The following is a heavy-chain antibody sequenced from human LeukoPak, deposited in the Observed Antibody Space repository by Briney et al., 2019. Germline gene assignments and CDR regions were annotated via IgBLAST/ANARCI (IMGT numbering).Heavy chain of an antibody. J-gene: IGHJ4*02. D-gene: IGHD3-10*01. CDR3: ARAFGESQSDY. CDR2: IFYNGST. CDR1: GDSISFYY. V-gene: IGHV4-59*01. Sequence: SETLSLTCTVSGDSISFYYWSWIRQPPGQGLEWIGYIFYNGSTNYNPSLKRRLTISVDTSKNQFSLKLRSVTAADTAVYYCARAFGESQSDYWGQGTLVTVSS.